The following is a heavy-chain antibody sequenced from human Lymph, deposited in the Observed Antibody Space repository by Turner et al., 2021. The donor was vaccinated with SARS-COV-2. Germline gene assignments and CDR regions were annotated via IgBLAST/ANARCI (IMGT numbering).Heavy chain of an antibody. CDR1: GFSFSRYS. D-gene: IGHD3-22*01. Sequence: EVQLVESGGGLVKPGGSLRLSCAASGFSFSRYSMNWVRQDPGKGLEWVSSISSSSSYIYYADSVKGRFTISRDSAKNSLYLQMNSLRAEDTAVYYCARERYDSSGSESYYFDYWGQGTLVTVSS. CDR3: ARERYDSSGSESYYFDY. CDR2: ISSSSSYI. V-gene: IGHV3-21*01. J-gene: IGHJ4*02.